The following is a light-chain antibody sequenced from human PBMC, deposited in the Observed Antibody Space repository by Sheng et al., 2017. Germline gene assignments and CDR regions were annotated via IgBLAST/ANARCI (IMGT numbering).Light chain of an antibody. J-gene: IGKJ4*01. Sequence: DIQMTQSPSSLSASVGDRVTITCRASQSISSGLAWYQQKPGKAPKLLIYSASTLKSGVPVRFSGSGSETDYTLTISGLQPEDFATYFCQQSYSSPPLTFGGGTKVEIK. CDR2: SAS. V-gene: IGKV1-39*01. CDR1: QSISSG. CDR3: QQSYSSPPLT.